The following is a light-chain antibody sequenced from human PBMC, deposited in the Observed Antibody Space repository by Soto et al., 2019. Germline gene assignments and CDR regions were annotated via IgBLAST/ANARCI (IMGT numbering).Light chain of an antibody. CDR2: DVS. CDR1: SSDVGTYNF. J-gene: IGLJ2*01. CDR3: SSCAGSYNVI. V-gene: IGLV2-11*01. Sequence: QSALTQPRSVSGSPGQSVTISCTGTSSDVGTYNFVSWYQQYSGKAPKLIIYDVSQRPSGVPDRFSGFKSGNTASLTISGLQAEDEADYFCSSCAGSYNVIFGGGTKVTVL.